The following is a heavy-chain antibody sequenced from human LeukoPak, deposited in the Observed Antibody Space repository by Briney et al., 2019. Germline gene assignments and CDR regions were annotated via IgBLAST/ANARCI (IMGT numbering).Heavy chain of an antibody. CDR1: GGSISSSSYY. D-gene: IGHD1-14*01. CDR3: ERYSNRWGRWYCFDY. CDR2: IDYSGST. Sequence: SDTLSLTCTFSGGSISSSSYYWGWIRQPPGKGLEWIGYIDYSGSTNYNPSLKSRVTISVDTSKNQFSLKLSSVTAADTAVYYCERYSNRWGRWYCFDYWGQGTLVAVSS. J-gene: IGHJ4*02. V-gene: IGHV4-61*05.